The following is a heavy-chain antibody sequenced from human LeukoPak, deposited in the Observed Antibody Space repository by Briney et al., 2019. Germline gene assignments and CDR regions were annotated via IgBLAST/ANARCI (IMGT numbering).Heavy chain of an antibody. Sequence: SETLSLTCAVYGWSFSGYYWRWIRQPPGKGLEWIGEINHSGSTNCNPSLKSRATISVDTSKNQFSLKLSSVTAADTAVYYCARVLIAGDYSKAFDYWDQGTLVTVSS. CDR3: ARVLIAGDYSKAFDY. CDR1: GWSFSGYY. J-gene: IGHJ4*02. D-gene: IGHD4-11*01. V-gene: IGHV4-34*01. CDR2: INHSGST.